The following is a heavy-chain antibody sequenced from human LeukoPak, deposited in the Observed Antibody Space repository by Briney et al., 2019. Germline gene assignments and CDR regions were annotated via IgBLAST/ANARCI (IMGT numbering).Heavy chain of an antibody. J-gene: IGHJ4*02. CDR2: FYYTGYT. CDR3: ARESYGIDS. CDR1: GGSISGYY. D-gene: IGHD5-18*01. Sequence: SETLSLTCSVSGGSISGYYWSWIRQPPGKGLEWIGYFYYTGYTNYNPSLKSRVAISVDTSKNQFSLYLTSVTAADTAVYYCARESYGIDSWGQGTLVSVSS. V-gene: IGHV4-59*01.